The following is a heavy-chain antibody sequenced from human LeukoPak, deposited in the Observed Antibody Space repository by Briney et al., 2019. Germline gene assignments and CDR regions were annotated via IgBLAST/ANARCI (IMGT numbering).Heavy chain of an antibody. V-gene: IGHV4-59*01. CDR3: ARGAAEYYYDSSGYYD. D-gene: IGHD3-22*01. CDR1: GGSISSYY. J-gene: IGHJ4*02. CDR2: IYYSGST. Sequence: SETLSLTCTVSGGSISSYYWSWIRRPPGKGLEWIGYIYYSGSTNYNPSPKSRVTISVDTSKNQFSLKLSSVTAADTAVYYCARGAAEYYYDSSGYYDWGQGTLVTVSS.